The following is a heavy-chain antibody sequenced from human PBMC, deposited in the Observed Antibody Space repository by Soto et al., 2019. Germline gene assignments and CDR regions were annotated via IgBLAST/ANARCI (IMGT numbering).Heavy chain of an antibody. CDR3: ARFDRTAEESYYYYAMEV. Sequence: GASVKVSCKASGGTFSSYAISWVRQAPGQGLEWMGGIIPIFGTANYAQKFQGRVTITADKSTSTAYMELSSLRSEDTAVYYCARFDRTAEESYYYYAMEVWGQGTTVTVSS. V-gene: IGHV1-69*06. D-gene: IGHD2-2*01. CDR1: GGTFSSYA. CDR2: IIPIFGTA. J-gene: IGHJ6*02.